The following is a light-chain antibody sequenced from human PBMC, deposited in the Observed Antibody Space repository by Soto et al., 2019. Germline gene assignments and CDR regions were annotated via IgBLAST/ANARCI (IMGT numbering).Light chain of an antibody. Sequence: DIQMNQSPSTLSASVGDRVTLPCRASQSISSCLAWYQQKPGQAPKLLIYDASSLESGVPSRFSGSGSGTEFTLTISSLQPDDFATYYCQQYNSYSPWTFGQGTKVDIK. CDR2: DAS. CDR1: QSISSC. J-gene: IGKJ1*01. CDR3: QQYNSYSPWT. V-gene: IGKV1-5*01.